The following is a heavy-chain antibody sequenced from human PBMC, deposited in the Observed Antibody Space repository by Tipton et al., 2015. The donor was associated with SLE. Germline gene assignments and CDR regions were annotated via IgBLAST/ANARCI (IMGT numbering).Heavy chain of an antibody. J-gene: IGHJ4*02. CDR2: ISYDGSNK. CDR1: GFTFSSYA. V-gene: IGHV3-30-3*01. Sequence: SLRLSCAASGFTFSSYAMHWVRQAPGKGLEWVAVISYDGSNKYYADSVKGRFTISRDNSKNTLYLQMNTLRAEDTAVYYCAREGGRYAGSYRSFDYWGQGTLVTASS. D-gene: IGHD1-26*01. CDR3: AREGGRYAGSYRSFDY.